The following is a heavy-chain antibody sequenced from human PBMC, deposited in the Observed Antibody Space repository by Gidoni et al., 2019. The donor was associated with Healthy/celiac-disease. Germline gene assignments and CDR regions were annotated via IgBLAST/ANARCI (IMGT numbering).Heavy chain of an antibody. D-gene: IGHD2-2*01. CDR2: ISSSSSTI. Sequence: EVQLVESGGGLVQPGGSLRLSCAASGFTFSSYSMNWVRQAPGKGLEWVSYISSSSSTIYYADSVKGRFTISRDNAKNSLYLQMNSLRDEDTAVYYCARDLPDIVVVPAATPFDYWGQGTLVTVSS. CDR1: GFTFSSYS. V-gene: IGHV3-48*02. J-gene: IGHJ4*02. CDR3: ARDLPDIVVVPAATPFDY.